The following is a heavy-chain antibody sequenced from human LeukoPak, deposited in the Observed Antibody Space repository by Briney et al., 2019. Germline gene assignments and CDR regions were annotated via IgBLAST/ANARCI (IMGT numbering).Heavy chain of an antibody. D-gene: IGHD3-3*01. CDR1: GFKFSDYW. CDR3: ARDQYDTWSRRGNFDS. CDR2: IKYDEIEK. V-gene: IGHV3-7*03. J-gene: IGHJ4*02. Sequence: GGSLRLSCVASGFKFSDYWVSWVRQTPVKGLEWVANIKYDEIEKNYVDSVRGRFTISRDNTKNSLYLQMNSLRAEDTAVFYCARDQYDTWSRRGNFDSWGQGTLVIVSS.